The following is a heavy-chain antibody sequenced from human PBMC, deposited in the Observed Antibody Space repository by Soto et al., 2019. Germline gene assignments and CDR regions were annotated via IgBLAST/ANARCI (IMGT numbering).Heavy chain of an antibody. CDR2: ISGSGGST. V-gene: IGHV3-23*01. CDR1: GFTFSSYA. J-gene: IGHJ4*02. Sequence: GGSLRLSCAASGFTFSSYAMSWVRQAPGKGLEWVSAISGSGGSTYYADSVKGRFTISRDNSKNTLYLQMNSLRAEDTAVYYCAKASVGVTFRSTGQVDYWGQGTLATVSS. CDR3: AKASVGVTFRSTGQVDY. D-gene: IGHD2-21*02.